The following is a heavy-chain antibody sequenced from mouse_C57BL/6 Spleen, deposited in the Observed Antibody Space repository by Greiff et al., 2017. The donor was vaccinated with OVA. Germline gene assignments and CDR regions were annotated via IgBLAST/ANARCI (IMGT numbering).Heavy chain of an antibody. D-gene: IGHD2-5*01. Sequence: VQLQQSGAELVKPGASVKISCKASGYAFSSYWMNWVKQRPGKGLEWIGQIYPGDGDTNYNGKFKGKATLTADKSSSTAYMQLSSLTSEDSAVYFCAPDYRNHGWFADWGQGTLVTVSA. V-gene: IGHV1-80*01. CDR1: GYAFSSYW. CDR3: APDYRNHGWFAD. CDR2: IYPGDGDT. J-gene: IGHJ3*01.